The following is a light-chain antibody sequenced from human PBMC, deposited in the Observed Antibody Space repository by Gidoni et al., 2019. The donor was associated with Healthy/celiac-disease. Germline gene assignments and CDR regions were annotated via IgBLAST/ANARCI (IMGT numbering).Light chain of an antibody. CDR3: QQYYSTSMYT. CDR2: WAS. CDR1: QSVLYSSNNKNY. Sequence: DIVMTQPPDSLAVSLGEGATITCKSSQSVLYSSNNKNYLAWYQQKPGQPPKLLIYWASTRESGVPDRFSGSGSGTDFTLTISSLQAEDVAVYYCQQYYSTSMYTFGQGTKLEIK. J-gene: IGKJ2*01. V-gene: IGKV4-1*01.